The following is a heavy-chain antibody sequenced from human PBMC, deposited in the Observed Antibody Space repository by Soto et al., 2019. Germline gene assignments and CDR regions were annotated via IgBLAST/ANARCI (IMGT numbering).Heavy chain of an antibody. V-gene: IGHV1-69*13. CDR3: ARGLGYCSGGSCYSGGYSYNYGMDV. D-gene: IGHD2-15*01. Sequence: SVKVSCKASGGTFSSYAISWVRQAPGQGLEWMGGIIPIFGTANYAQKFQGRVTITADESTSTAYMELSSLRSEDTAVYYCARGLGYCSGGSCYSGGYSYNYGMDVWGQGTTVTVSS. CDR2: IIPIFGTA. J-gene: IGHJ6*02. CDR1: GGTFSSYA.